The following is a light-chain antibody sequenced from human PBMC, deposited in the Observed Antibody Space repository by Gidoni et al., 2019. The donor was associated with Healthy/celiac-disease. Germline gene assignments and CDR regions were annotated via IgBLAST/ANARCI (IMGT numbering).Light chain of an antibody. CDR1: SSTIGAGYD. V-gene: IGLV1-40*01. CDR3: QSYDSSLSGPVV. CDR2: GNS. Sequence: QSVLTQPPSVSGAPGQRVTISCTGSSSTIGAGYDVLWYQQPPATAPKLLIYGNSNPPSGVSDRLSGSKSGTSASLAITGGQAEEEADYYYQSYDSSLSGPVVFGGGTKLTVL. J-gene: IGLJ2*01.